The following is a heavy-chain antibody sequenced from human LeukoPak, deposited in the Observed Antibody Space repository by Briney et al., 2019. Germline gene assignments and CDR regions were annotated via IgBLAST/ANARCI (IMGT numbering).Heavy chain of an antibody. V-gene: IGHV4-4*02. CDR2: IYHSGST. J-gene: IGHJ4*02. Sequence: SETLSLTCAVSGGSISSSNWWSWVRQPPGKGLEWIGEIYHSGSTNYNPSLKSRVTISVDKSKNQFSVKLSSVTAADTAVYYWAGPPWRLGELSSHPFDYWGQGTLVTVSS. CDR1: GGSISSSNW. D-gene: IGHD3-16*02. CDR3: AGPPWRLGELSSHPFDY.